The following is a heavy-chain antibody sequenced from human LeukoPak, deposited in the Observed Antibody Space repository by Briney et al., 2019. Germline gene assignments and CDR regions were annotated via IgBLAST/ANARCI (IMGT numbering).Heavy chain of an antibody. CDR3: ASDYDSSGSAFTSLDY. D-gene: IGHD3-22*01. J-gene: IGHJ4*02. V-gene: IGHV1-69*05. Sequence: SVKVSCKASGGTFSSYAISWVRQAPGQGLEWMGGIIPIFGTANYAQKFQGRVTITTDESTSTAYMELSSLRSEDTDVYYCASDYDSSGSAFTSLDYWGQGTLVTVSS. CDR2: IIPIFGTA. CDR1: GGTFSSYA.